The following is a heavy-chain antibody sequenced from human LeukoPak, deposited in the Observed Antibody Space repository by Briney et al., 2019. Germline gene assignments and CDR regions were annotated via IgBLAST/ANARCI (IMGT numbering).Heavy chain of an antibody. CDR1: GGSFSGYY. Sequence: PSDTLSLTCAVYGGSFSGYYWSWIRQPPGKGLEWIGEINHSGSTNYNPSLKSRVTISVDTSKNQFSLKLNSVTAADTAVYYCARGLGSGSYYHYWGQGTLVTVSS. J-gene: IGHJ4*02. D-gene: IGHD3-10*01. CDR2: INHSGST. V-gene: IGHV4-34*01. CDR3: ARGLGSGSYYHY.